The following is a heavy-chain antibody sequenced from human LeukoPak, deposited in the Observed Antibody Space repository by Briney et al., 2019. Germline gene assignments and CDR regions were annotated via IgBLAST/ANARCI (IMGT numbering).Heavy chain of an antibody. V-gene: IGHV4-34*01. J-gene: IGHJ4*02. D-gene: IGHD3-10*01. CDR2: INHSGST. CDR3: AKDPYGSGPGPVDY. Sequence: SETLAFTCAASGGSCSGYDWSWILRPPGKGLKWFGEINHSGSTNYNPSLKSRVTISVDTSKNQFSLKLSSVTAADTAVYYCAKDPYGSGPGPVDYWGQGTLVTVSS. CDR1: GGSCSGYD.